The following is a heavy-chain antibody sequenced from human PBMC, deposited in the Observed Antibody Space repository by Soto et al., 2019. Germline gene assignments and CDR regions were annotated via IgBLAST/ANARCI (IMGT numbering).Heavy chain of an antibody. D-gene: IGHD3-10*01. J-gene: IGHJ5*02. CDR2: TYYRSRFFS. CDR3: VRDRYSSSGWFDP. Sequence: PSQTLSLTCAISGDSVSSYSDAWNWVRQSPSGGLEWLGRTYYRSRFFSDYAESVKSRIIINPDTSKNQFSLQLKSVTPEDTAVYYCVRDRYSSSGWFDPWGQGTPVTVSS. CDR1: GDSVSSYSDA. V-gene: IGHV6-1*01.